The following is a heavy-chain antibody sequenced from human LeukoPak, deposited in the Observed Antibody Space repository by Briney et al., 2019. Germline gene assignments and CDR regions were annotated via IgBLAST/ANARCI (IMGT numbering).Heavy chain of an antibody. Sequence: GGSLRLSCAASGFTFSSYEMNWVRQAPGKGLEWMGIIYPGDSDTRYSPSFQGQVTISADKSISTAYLQWSSLKASDTAMYYCARLGDSSGYYLFDYWGQGTLVTVSS. CDR1: GFTFSSYE. J-gene: IGHJ4*02. CDR3: ARLGDSSGYYLFDY. D-gene: IGHD3-22*01. CDR2: IYPGDSDT. V-gene: IGHV5-51*01.